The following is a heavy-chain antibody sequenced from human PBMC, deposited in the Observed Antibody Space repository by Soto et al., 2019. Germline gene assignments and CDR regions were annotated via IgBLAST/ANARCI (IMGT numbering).Heavy chain of an antibody. V-gene: IGHV1-46*01. CDR2: IDPSGGST. D-gene: IGHD2-8*01. Sequence: QVQLVQSGAEVRKPGASVKVSCKAFGYTFTSYYIYWVRQAPGQGLEWMGIIDPSGGSTNYALKLQDRITMTRDSSTSTVYMELSSLRSEVTAVYYCSRRSAMATAENYCDYWGRGSLVTVSS. CDR1: GYTFTSYY. CDR3: SRRSAMATAENYCDY. J-gene: IGHJ4*02.